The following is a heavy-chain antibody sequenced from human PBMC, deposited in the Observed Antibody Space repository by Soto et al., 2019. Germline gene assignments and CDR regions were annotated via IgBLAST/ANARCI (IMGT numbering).Heavy chain of an antibody. CDR3: ARGNPFNYAGFDV. Sequence: ASVNVSCKASGYTFSDFYINWRRRASGQGPEWMGWMNAKSGDTFFPQRFQGKFNMTWDTSLSTAYMEVGSLTSDDTAIYYCARGNPFNYAGFDVWGQGTTVTVSS. CDR1: GYTFSDFY. D-gene: IGHD3-16*01. J-gene: IGHJ6*02. V-gene: IGHV1-8*01. CDR2: MNAKSGDT.